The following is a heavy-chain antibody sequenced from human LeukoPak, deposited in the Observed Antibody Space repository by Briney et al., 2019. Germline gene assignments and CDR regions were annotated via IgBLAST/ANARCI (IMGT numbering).Heavy chain of an antibody. CDR1: GYTFTSYA. V-gene: IGHV1-3*01. J-gene: IGHJ6*02. Sequence: GASVKVSCKASGYTFTSYAMHWVRQAPGQRLEWMEWINAGNGNTKYSQKFQGRVTITRDTSASTAYMELSSLRSEDTAVYYCASKAGLGCCSGGSCDYYYGMDVWGQGTTVTVSS. D-gene: IGHD2-15*01. CDR2: INAGNGNT. CDR3: ASKAGLGCCSGGSCDYYYGMDV.